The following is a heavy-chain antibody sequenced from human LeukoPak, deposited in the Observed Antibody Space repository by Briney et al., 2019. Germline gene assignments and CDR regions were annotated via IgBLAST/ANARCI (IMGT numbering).Heavy chain of an antibody. CDR2: ISNSGR. CDR3: ARGNYDILMDYSLYSPRGGFDH. CDR1: GVSITLYY. Sequence: SETLSLTCTVSGVSITLYYWTWLRQSPKKGLEWIGDISNSGRNYKPSLSSRITISTDTSKNHFSLRLTSVSAADTAVYYCARGNYDILMDYSLYSPRGGFDHWGQGILVTVSS. D-gene: IGHD3-9*01. V-gene: IGHV4-59*01. J-gene: IGHJ4*02.